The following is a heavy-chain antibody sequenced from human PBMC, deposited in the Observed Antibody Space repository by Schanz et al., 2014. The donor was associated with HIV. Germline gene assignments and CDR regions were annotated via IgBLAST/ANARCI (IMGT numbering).Heavy chain of an antibody. D-gene: IGHD2-15*01. V-gene: IGHV3-23*01. CDR3: AKWGDGYCYGGSCGGMFDY. CDR2: ISGSGGST. CDR1: GFTFSTYA. J-gene: IGHJ4*02. Sequence: EVQLLESGGGLVQPGGSLRLSCAASGFTFSTYAMNWVRQAPGKGLELVSGISGSGGSTYYADSVKGRFTISRDNSKNTLYLQMNSLRDDDTAVYYCAKWGDGYCYGGSCGGMFDYWGQGTLVTVSS.